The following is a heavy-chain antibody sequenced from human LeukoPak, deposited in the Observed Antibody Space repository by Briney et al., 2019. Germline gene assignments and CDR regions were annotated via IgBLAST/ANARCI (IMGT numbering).Heavy chain of an antibody. CDR3: AKEGAASWDVDV. CDR2: IRPDGHNK. D-gene: IGHD3-3*02. CDR1: GFIFIGYG. V-gene: IGHV3-30*02. Sequence: AGGSLRLSCAASGFIFIGYGMHWVRQAPGKGPEWVAFIRPDGHNKYYADSVKGRFMISRDNSKSTVDLQMNSLRGDDTAMYYCAKEGAASWDVDVWGKGTTVTVSS. J-gene: IGHJ6*04.